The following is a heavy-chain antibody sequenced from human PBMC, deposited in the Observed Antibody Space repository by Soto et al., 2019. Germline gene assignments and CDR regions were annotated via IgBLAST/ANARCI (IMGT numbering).Heavy chain of an antibody. Sequence: PSETLSLTCTVSGGSISSSSYYWGWIRQPPGKGLEGIGSIYYSGSTYYNPSLKSRVTISVDTSKNQFSLNLSSVTAADTAVYYCAGSKTYYDFWSGYYTETFNYWGQGTLVTVSS. CDR2: IYYSGST. CDR1: GGSISSSSYY. CDR3: AGSKTYYDFWSGYYTETFNY. V-gene: IGHV4-39*01. J-gene: IGHJ4*02. D-gene: IGHD3-3*01.